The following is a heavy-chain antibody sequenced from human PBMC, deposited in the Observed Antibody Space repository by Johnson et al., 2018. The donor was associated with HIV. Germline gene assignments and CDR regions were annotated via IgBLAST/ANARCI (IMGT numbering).Heavy chain of an antibody. D-gene: IGHD3-16*02. J-gene: IGHJ3*02. CDR1: GFTFGDYA. Sequence: VQLVESGGGLVQPGRSLRLSCTASGFTFGDYAMNWVRQAPGKGLEWVSFIRSKAYGGTTEYAASVKGRFTISRDDSKNTLYLQMNSLKTEDTAVYYCSTDRSITFGGVIVSAFDIWGQGTKVTVSS. CDR2: IRSKAYGGTT. CDR3: STDRSITFGGVIVSAFDI. V-gene: IGHV3-49*04.